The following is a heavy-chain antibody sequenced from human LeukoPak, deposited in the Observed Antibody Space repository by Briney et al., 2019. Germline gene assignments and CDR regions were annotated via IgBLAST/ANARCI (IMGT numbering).Heavy chain of an antibody. D-gene: IGHD7-27*01. V-gene: IGHV4-34*01. CDR2: INHSGST. CDR1: GGSFSGYY. J-gene: IGHJ5*02. CDR3: ARRPLQMGKKFDP. Sequence: KTSETLSLTCAVYGGSFSGYYWSWIRQPPGKGLEWIGEINHSGSTNYNPSLKSRVTISVDTSKNQFSLKLSSVTAADTAVYYCARRPLQMGKKFDPWGQGTLVTVSS.